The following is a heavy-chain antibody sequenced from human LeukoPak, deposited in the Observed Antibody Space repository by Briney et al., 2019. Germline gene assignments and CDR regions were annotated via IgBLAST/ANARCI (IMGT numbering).Heavy chain of an antibody. Sequence: ASVKVSCKASGYVFTSYGMSWVRQAPGRGLEWMGGIIPIFRSPNYAQKFQGRVTITADESSTTAYLEVNSLTSEDTAVYYCAREFRDESYGEFGYWGQGTLVTVSS. CDR1: GYVFTSYG. J-gene: IGHJ4*02. V-gene: IGHV1-69*13. CDR3: AREFRDESYGEFGY. D-gene: IGHD3-10*01. CDR2: IIPIFRSP.